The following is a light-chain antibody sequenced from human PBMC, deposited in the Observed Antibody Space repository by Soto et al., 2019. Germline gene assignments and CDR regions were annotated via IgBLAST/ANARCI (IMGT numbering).Light chain of an antibody. CDR3: SSYTTSNTRQIV. CDR2: DVG. Sequence: QSALTQPASVSGSPGQSITISCTGTNSDVGGYNYVSWYQQHPGKAPKFMIYDVGSRPSGVSDRFSGSKSGNTASLTISGLQAEDEADYYCSSYTTSNTRQIVFGTGTKLTVL. J-gene: IGLJ1*01. CDR1: NSDVGGYNY. V-gene: IGLV2-14*01.